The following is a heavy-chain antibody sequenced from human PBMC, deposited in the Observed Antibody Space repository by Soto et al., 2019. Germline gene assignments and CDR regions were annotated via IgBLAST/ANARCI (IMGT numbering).Heavy chain of an antibody. CDR3: ARMGPRAARPSY. CDR2: VSSSGTTM. Sequence: QVQLAESGGGLVEPGGYLRISCAASGFTFSDYDMSWIRQSPGKGLEWVSFVSSSGTTMYFADSVKGRFTISRDNAKNSLYLQMNSLRADDTAVYYCARMGPRAARPSYWGQGTLVTVS. CDR1: GFTFSDYD. V-gene: IGHV3-11*01. J-gene: IGHJ4*02. D-gene: IGHD6-6*01.